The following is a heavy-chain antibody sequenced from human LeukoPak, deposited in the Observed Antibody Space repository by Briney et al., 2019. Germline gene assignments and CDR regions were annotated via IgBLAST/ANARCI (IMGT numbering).Heavy chain of an antibody. CDR1: GFTFSSYS. Sequence: GGSLRLSCAASGFTFSSYSMNWVRQAPGKGLEWVSSISSSSSYIYYADSVKGRFTISRDNAKNSLYLKMNSLRAEDTAVYYCARDGRATVTTRCMDVWGQGTTVTVSS. V-gene: IGHV3-21*01. D-gene: IGHD4-17*01. CDR2: ISSSSSYI. CDR3: ARDGRATVTTRCMDV. J-gene: IGHJ6*02.